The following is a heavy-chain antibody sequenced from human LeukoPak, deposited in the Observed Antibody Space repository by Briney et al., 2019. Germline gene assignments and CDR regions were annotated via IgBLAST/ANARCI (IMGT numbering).Heavy chain of an antibody. J-gene: IGHJ4*02. Sequence: PGGSLRLSCAASGFTLSRYGMNWVRQAPGKGLVWVSRINSEGRSTTYADSVKGRFTISRDNAKNTLILQMNSLRAEDTAVYYCARDYYSRFDYWGQGTLVTVSS. V-gene: IGHV3-74*01. CDR1: GFTLSRYG. D-gene: IGHD3-22*01. CDR2: INSEGRST. CDR3: ARDYYSRFDY.